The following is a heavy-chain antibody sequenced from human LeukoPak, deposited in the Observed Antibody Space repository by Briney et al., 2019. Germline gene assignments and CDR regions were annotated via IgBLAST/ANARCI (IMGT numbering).Heavy chain of an antibody. D-gene: IGHD4-17*01. CDR3: AARSWTTVI. J-gene: IGHJ4*02. CDR2: INHSGST. V-gene: IGHV4-39*07. Sequence: PSETLSLTCTVSGGSISSGDYYWSWIRQPPGKGLEWIGEINHSGSTNYNPSLKSRVTISVDTSKNQFSLKLSSVTAADTAVYYCAARSWTTVIWGQGTLVTVSS. CDR1: GGSISSGDYY.